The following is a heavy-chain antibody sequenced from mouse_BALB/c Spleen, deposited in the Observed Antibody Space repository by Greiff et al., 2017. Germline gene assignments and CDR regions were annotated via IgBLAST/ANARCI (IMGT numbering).Heavy chain of an antibody. J-gene: IGHJ4*01. D-gene: IGHD2-10*02. V-gene: IGHV2-9*02. CDR2: IWAGGST. Sequence: VQLQQSGPGLVAPSQSLSITCTVSGFSLTSYGVHWVRQPPGKGLEWLGVIWAGGSTNYNSALMSRLSISKDNSKSQVFLKMNSLQTDDTAMYYCAALVSYAMDYWGQGTSVTVSS. CDR1: GFSLTSYG. CDR3: AALVSYAMDY.